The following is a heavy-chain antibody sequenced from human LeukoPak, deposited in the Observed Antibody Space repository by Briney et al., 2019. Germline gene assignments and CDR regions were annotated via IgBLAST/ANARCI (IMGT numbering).Heavy chain of an antibody. CDR3: ASPRGWGSIAAVDY. V-gene: IGHV3-7*01. CDR1: GFTFSSYW. D-gene: IGHD6-13*01. CDR2: IKQDGSEK. Sequence: GGSLRLSCAASGFTFSSYWMSWVRQAPGKGLEWVANIKQDGSEKYYVDSVKGRFTISRDNAKNSLYLQMNSLRAEDTAVYYCASPRGWGSIAAVDYWGXGTLVTVSS. J-gene: IGHJ4*02.